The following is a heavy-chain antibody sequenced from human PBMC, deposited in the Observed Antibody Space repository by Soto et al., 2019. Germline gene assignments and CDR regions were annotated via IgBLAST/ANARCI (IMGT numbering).Heavy chain of an antibody. J-gene: IGHJ4*02. Sequence: SVKVSCKASGVTFSSYAVSWVRQAPGQGLEWMGGIIPMYGIVNYAPKFQGRVTLTADESTTTAYMEMNSLRPEDTALYYCVKDSESSGYLTHLDYWGQGTLVTVSS. D-gene: IGHD3-22*01. CDR3: VKDSESSGYLTHLDY. CDR1: GVTFSSYA. V-gene: IGHV1-69*13. CDR2: IIPMYGIV.